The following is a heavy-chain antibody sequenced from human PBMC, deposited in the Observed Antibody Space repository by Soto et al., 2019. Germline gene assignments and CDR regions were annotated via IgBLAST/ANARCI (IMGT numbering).Heavy chain of an antibody. Sequence: GGSLRLSCAASGFTFSSYSMNWVRQAPGKGLEWVSSISSSSSYIYYADSVKGRFTISRDNAKNSLYLQMNSLRAEDTAVYYCARAAADTGAFDIWGQGTMVTVSS. CDR3: ARAAADTGAFDI. J-gene: IGHJ3*02. D-gene: IGHD6-13*01. CDR2: ISSSSSYI. CDR1: GFTFSSYS. V-gene: IGHV3-21*01.